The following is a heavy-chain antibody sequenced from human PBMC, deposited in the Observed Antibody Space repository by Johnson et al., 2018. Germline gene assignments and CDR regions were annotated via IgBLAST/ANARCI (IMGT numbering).Heavy chain of an antibody. D-gene: IGHD4/OR15-4a*01. Sequence: VQLGQSGGVVVQPGGSLSLSCVNSGFEFADYTLHWVRPAPWKGLERVSLMTWDGMPPYYADSATVRFTISKANYNNSMYLQMNSLRTEDTAFYYCARDVFYGGLAYAIDAWGQGTLVTVSS. CDR1: GFEFADYT. CDR2: MTWDGMPP. J-gene: IGHJ3*01. V-gene: IGHV3-43*01. CDR3: ARDVFYGGLAYAIDA.